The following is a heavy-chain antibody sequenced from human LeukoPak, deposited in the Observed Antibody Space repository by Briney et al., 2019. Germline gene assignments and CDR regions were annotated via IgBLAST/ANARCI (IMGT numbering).Heavy chain of an antibody. CDR1: GYTFTSYD. D-gene: IGHD2-2*01. Sequence: ASVKVSCKASGYTFTSYDINWVRQATGQGLEWMGWMNPNSGNTGYAQKFQGRVTITRNTSISTAYMELSSLRSEDTAVYYCARGRVPAATPDAFDIWGQGTMVTVSS. CDR3: ARGRVPAATPDAFDI. J-gene: IGHJ3*02. CDR2: MNPNSGNT. V-gene: IGHV1-8*03.